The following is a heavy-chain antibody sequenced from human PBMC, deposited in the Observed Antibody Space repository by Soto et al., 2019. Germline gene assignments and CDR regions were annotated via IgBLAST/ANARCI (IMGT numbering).Heavy chain of an antibody. CDR2: INPSGGST. J-gene: IGHJ3*02. CDR3: ARIDDSSGYLPDAFDI. V-gene: IGHV1-46*01. Sequence: ASVKVSCKASGYTFTSYYMHWVRQAPGQGLEWMGIINPSGGSTSYAQKFQGRVTMTRDTPTSTVYMELSSLRSEDTAVYYCARIDDSSGYLPDAFDIWGQGTMVTVSS. D-gene: IGHD3-22*01. CDR1: GYTFTSYY.